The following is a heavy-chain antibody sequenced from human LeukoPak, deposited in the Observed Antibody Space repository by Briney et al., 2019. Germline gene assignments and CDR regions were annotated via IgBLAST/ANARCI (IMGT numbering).Heavy chain of an antibody. D-gene: IGHD3-16*01. CDR1: GFTFSSYW. V-gene: IGHV3-7*01. CDR2: IKQDGSEK. Sequence: GGSLRLSCAASGFTFSSYWMSWVRRAPGKGLEWVANIKQDGSEKYYVDSVKGRFTISRDNSKNTLYLQMNSLRAEDTAVYYCAKDQMVIQFDYLDYWGQGTLVTVSS. J-gene: IGHJ4*02. CDR3: AKDQMVIQFDYLDY.